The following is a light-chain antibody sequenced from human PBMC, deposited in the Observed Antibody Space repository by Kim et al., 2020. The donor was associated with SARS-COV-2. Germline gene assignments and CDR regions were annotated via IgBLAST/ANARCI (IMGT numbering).Light chain of an antibody. CDR3: HQYNNWPPGT. CDR2: GAS. V-gene: IGKV3-15*01. CDR1: QSVSSN. Sequence: SPGERATLSCRASQSVSSNLAWYQQKPGQAPRLLIYGASTRATGIPARFSGSGSGTEFTLTISSLQSEDFAVYYCHQYNNWPPGTFGPGTKVDIK. J-gene: IGKJ3*01.